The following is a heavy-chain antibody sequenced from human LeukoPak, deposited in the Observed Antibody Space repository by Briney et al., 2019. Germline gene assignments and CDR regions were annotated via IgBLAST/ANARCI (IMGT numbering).Heavy chain of an antibody. CDR1: GFTLSNHW. Sequence: PGGSLRLSCAASGFTLSNHWMSWVRQAPGKGLAWVANVKGDGSEKYYVDSVRGRFTISRDNAKNSLYLQMNSLRAEDTAVYCCARSLQTRSTNPFEYWGQGTLVTVSS. V-gene: IGHV3-7*01. CDR3: ARSLQTRSTNPFEY. J-gene: IGHJ4*02. CDR2: VKGDGSEK. D-gene: IGHD2-2*01.